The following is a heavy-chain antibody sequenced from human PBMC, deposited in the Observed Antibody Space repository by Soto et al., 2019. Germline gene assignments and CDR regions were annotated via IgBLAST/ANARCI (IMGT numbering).Heavy chain of an antibody. J-gene: IGHJ3*02. CDR2: ISYDGSQK. CDR3: ASISHLRPVIQAPAAAGRRDATFDI. D-gene: IGHD6-13*01. Sequence: QVHLVESGGGVVQPGGSLRLSCAASGFTFSIYAMHWVSQAPGKGLEWVAVISYDGSQKYSTESVKGRFTISRDNSRSTLILQIDSLRTADTAVYYCASISHLRPVIQAPAAAGRRDATFDIWGPGTLVSVSS. CDR1: GFTFSIYA. V-gene: IGHV3-30*04.